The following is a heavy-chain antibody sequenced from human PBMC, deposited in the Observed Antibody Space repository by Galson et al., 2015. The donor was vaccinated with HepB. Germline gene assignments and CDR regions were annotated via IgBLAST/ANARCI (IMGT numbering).Heavy chain of an antibody. V-gene: IGHV4-4*07. CDR1: GGSISSYY. D-gene: IGHD3-10*01. Sequence: TLSLTCTVSGGSISSYYWSWIRQPAGKGLEWIGRIYTSGSTNYNPSLKSRVTMSVDTSKNQFSLKLSSVTAADTAVYYRARDTYYYGSGVPAYYFDYWGQGTLVTVSS. CDR2: IYTSGST. J-gene: IGHJ4*02. CDR3: ARDTYYYGSGVPAYYFDY.